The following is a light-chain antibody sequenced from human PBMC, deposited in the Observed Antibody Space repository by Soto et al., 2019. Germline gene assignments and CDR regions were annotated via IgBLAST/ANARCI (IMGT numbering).Light chain of an antibody. Sequence: EIVLTQSPATLSLSPGERATLSCRASQSINRHLAWYRQKPGQAPRLLIFGASYRATGIPARFSGSGSGTEFNLTISSLQSEDFAVYFCQQYDDWLRLTFGGGTKVDIK. J-gene: IGKJ4*01. CDR3: QQYDDWLRLT. CDR2: GAS. V-gene: IGKV3D-15*01. CDR1: QSINRH.